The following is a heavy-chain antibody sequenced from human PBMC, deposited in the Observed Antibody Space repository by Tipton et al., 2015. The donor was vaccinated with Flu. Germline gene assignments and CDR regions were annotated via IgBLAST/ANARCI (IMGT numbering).Heavy chain of an antibody. Sequence: QLVQSGGGLVQPDRSLRLSCAASGFSLDDYAMHWVRQAPGKGLEWVSGISWNSDSIGYADSVQGRFTISRDNAKNSLYLQMNSLRAEDTALYYCAVLYGSGSYSGDYWGQGTLVTVSS. CDR3: AVLYGSGSYSGDY. CDR2: ISWNSDSI. D-gene: IGHD3-10*01. J-gene: IGHJ4*02. CDR1: GFSLDDYA. V-gene: IGHV3-9*01.